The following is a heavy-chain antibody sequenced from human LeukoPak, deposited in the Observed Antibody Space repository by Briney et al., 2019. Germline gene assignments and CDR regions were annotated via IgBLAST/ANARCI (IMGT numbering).Heavy chain of an antibody. CDR1: GYTFTSYG. Sequence: GASVKVSCKASGYTFTSYGISWVRQAPGQGLEWMGWISAYNGNTNYAQKLQGRVTMTTDTSTSTAYMELRSLRSDDTAVYYCARESHECSTARASYYFDYWGQGTLVTVSS. CDR3: ARESHECSTARASYYFDY. V-gene: IGHV1-18*01. D-gene: IGHD6-6*01. J-gene: IGHJ4*02. CDR2: ISAYNGNT.